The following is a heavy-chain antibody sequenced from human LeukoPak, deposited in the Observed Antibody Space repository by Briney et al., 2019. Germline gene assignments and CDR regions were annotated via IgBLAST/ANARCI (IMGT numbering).Heavy chain of an antibody. Sequence: ASAKVSCKASGYTFTGYYMHWVRQAPGQGLEWMGWINPNSGGTNYAQKFQGRVTMTRDTSISTAYMELSRLRSDDTAVYYCARDWVVGDIDAFDIWGQGTMVTVSS. CDR3: ARDWVVGDIDAFDI. D-gene: IGHD2-15*01. CDR2: INPNSGGT. J-gene: IGHJ3*02. CDR1: GYTFTGYY. V-gene: IGHV1-2*02.